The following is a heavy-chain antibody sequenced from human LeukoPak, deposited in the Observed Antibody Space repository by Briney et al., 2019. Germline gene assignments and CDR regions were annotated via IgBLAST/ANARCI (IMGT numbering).Heavy chain of an antibody. V-gene: IGHV3-23*01. CDR1: GFSFSAYA. Sequence: QSGGSLRLSCTASGFSFSAYAMMWIRQAPGKGPEWVSAIRGGGGSSFYADSVKGRFTISRDNSRDTLFLQMNRLRADDTAVHYCARDPNGDYIGAFDMWGPGTKATVSS. D-gene: IGHD4-17*01. J-gene: IGHJ3*02. CDR2: IRGGGGSS. CDR3: ARDPNGDYIGAFDM.